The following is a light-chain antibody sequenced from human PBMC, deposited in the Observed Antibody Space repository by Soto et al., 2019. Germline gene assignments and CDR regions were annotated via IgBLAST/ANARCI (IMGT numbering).Light chain of an antibody. V-gene: IGKV3-20*01. CDR1: QSLSSTY. CDR3: QQYGNSPPT. Sequence: EIVLTQSPGTLSLSPGERATLSCRASQSLSSTYLAWYQQKPGQAPRLLIYGASSRATGIPDRFIGSGSATDFTLTISRLEPEDFAVYHCQQYGNSPPTFGGGTKVKI. J-gene: IGKJ4*01. CDR2: GAS.